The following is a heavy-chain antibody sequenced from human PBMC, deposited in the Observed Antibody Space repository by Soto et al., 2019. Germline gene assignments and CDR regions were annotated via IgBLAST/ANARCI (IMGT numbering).Heavy chain of an antibody. CDR3: TRRPTSCYGGGCDY. V-gene: IGHV3-73*01. CDR2: IRSKANSYAT. Sequence: EVQLVESGGGLVQPGGSLKLSCAASGFTFSGSAMHWVRQASGKGLEWVGRIRSKANSYATAYAASVKGRFTISRDDPKNTAYLQMNSLKTEDTAVYYCTRRPTSCYGGGCDYWGQGTLVTVSS. D-gene: IGHD2-2*01. J-gene: IGHJ4*02. CDR1: GFTFSGSA.